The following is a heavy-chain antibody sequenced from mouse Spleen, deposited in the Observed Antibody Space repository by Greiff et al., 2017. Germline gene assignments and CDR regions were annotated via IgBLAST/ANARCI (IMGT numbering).Heavy chain of an antibody. CDR1: GYAFSSSW. J-gene: IGHJ3*01. CDR2: IYPGDGDT. CDR3: ARWAGRFAY. D-gene: IGHD3-3*01. V-gene: IGHV1-82*01. Sequence: QVQLQQSGPELVKPGASVKISCKASGYAFSSSWMNWVKQRPGKGLEWIGRIYPGDGDTNYNGKFKGKATLTADKSSSTAYMQLSSLTSEDFAVYFCARWAGRFAYWGQGTLVTVSA.